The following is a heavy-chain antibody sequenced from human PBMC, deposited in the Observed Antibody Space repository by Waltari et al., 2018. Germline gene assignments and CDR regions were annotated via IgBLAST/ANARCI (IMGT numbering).Heavy chain of an antibody. J-gene: IGHJ4*02. CDR2: ISWNSGSI. CDR3: AKEGSGYYVDY. CDR1: GFTFDDYA. Sequence: EVQLVESGGDLVQPGRSLRLSCAASGFTFDDYAMHWVRQAPGKGLGWVSGISWNSGSIGYADSVKGRFTISRDNAKNSLYLQMNSLRVEDTALYYCAKEGSGYYVDYWGQGTLVTVSS. V-gene: IGHV3-9*01. D-gene: IGHD3-22*01.